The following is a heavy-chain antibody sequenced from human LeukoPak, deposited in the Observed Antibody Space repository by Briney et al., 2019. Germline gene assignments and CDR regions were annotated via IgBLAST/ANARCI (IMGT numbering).Heavy chain of an antibody. CDR3: AKDLWPNYDILTGYYFPFDY. J-gene: IGHJ4*02. V-gene: IGHV3-23*01. CDR1: GFTFSSYA. D-gene: IGHD3-9*01. CDR2: ISGSGGST. Sequence: GGSLRLSCAASGFTFSSYAMSWVRQAPGKGLEWVPAISGSGGSTYYADSVKGRFTISRDNSKNTLYLQMNSLRAEDTAVYYCAKDLWPNYDILTGYYFPFDYWGQGTLVTVSS.